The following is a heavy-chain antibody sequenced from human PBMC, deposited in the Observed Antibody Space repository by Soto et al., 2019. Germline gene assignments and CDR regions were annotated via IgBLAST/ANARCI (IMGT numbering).Heavy chain of an antibody. Sequence: QVQLVQSGAEVKKPGSSVKVSCKASGGTFSRYAISWVRQAPGQGLEWMGGIIPIFGTANYAQTFQGRVTMTADESTSTADRELSSLRSEATAVYYCATEAGITGNKWRYFDYGGQGTRFTVSS. CDR1: GGTFSRYA. CDR2: IIPIFGTA. D-gene: IGHD1-20*01. V-gene: IGHV1-69*01. J-gene: IGHJ4*02. CDR3: ATEAGITGNKWRYFDY.